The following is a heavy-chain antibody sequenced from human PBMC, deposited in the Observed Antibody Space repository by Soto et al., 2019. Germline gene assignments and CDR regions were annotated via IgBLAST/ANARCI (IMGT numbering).Heavy chain of an antibody. V-gene: IGHV4-39*01. CDR3: ARHQSHSSSYVDH. CDR1: GGSISSSSYY. J-gene: IGHJ5*02. Sequence: SETLSLTCTVSGGSISSSSYYWGWIRHPPGKGLEWIGSIYYSGSTYYNPSLKSRVTISVDTSKNQFSLKLSSVTAADTAVYYCARHQSHSSSYVDHWGQGTLVTVSS. CDR2: IYYSGST. D-gene: IGHD6-13*01.